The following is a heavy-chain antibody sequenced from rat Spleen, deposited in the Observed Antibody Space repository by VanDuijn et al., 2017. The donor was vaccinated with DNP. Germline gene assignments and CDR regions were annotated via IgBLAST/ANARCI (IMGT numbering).Heavy chain of an antibody. Sequence: EVQLQESGPGLVTPSQSLSLTCSVTGHFITNDYRWNWLRKFPGNKLEWMGYMNNAGSANYNPSLKSRISITKDTSKNQFFLQVNSVATEDTATYYCAIQLGVFDYWGQGVMVTVSS. J-gene: IGHJ2*01. CDR1: GHFITNDYR. CDR3: AIQLGVFDY. V-gene: IGHV3-3*01. D-gene: IGHD5-1*01. CDR2: MNNAGSA.